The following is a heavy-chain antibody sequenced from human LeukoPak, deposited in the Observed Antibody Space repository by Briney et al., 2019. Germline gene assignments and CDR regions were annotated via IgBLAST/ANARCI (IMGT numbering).Heavy chain of an antibody. D-gene: IGHD3-9*01. CDR1: GFTFSSYA. Sequence: GGSLRLSCAASGFTFSSYAMSWVRQAPGKGLEWVSGIGASGGSTYYADSVKGRFTISRDNSKNTLYLQMNSLRTEDTAVYYCAKAEGYDILTGLDYWGQGTLATVSS. V-gene: IGHV3-23*01. J-gene: IGHJ4*02. CDR3: AKAEGYDILTGLDY. CDR2: IGASGGST.